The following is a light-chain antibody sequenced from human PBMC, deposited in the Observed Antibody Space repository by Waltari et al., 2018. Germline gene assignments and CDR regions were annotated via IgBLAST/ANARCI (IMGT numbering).Light chain of an antibody. J-gene: IGLJ1*01. V-gene: IGLV2-14*01. CDR3: NSYTVSGTYV. Sequence: HSALTQPPSVSGSPGQSITISCTGTHNDLRLYNYFSWYQQYPGRAPKLIIYDVDNRPSGVSDRFSASKSGNTASLTISGLQAEDEADYYCNSYTVSGTYVFGTGTRVTVL. CDR1: HNDLRLYNY. CDR2: DVD.